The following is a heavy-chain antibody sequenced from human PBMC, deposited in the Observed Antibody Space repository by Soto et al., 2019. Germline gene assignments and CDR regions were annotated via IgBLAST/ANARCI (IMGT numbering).Heavy chain of an antibody. D-gene: IGHD6-6*01. J-gene: IGHJ6*02. CDR3: AKGIAALLYYYYGMDV. V-gene: IGHV3-30*18. CDR1: GFTFSSYG. Sequence: GGSLRLSCAASGFTFSSYGMHWVRQAPGKGLEWVAVISYDGSNKYYADSVKGRFTISRDNSKNTLYLQMNSLRAEDTAVYYCAKGIAALLYYYYGMDVWGQGTTVTVSS. CDR2: ISYDGSNK.